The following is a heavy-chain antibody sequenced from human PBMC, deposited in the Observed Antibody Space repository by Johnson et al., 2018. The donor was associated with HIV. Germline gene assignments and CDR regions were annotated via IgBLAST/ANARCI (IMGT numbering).Heavy chain of an antibody. CDR2: IKQDGSDK. D-gene: IGHD3-22*01. Sequence: VQLVESGGGVVRPGGSLRLSCAASGFTFDEFDDYGMSCVRQAPGKGLEWVANIKQDGSDKYYVDSVKGRFTISRDNSKNTLYLQMNSLRAEDTAVYYCASDPARSTMIEDAFDIWGQGTMVTVSS. CDR1: GFTFDEFDDYG. J-gene: IGHJ3*02. CDR3: ASDPARSTMIEDAFDI. V-gene: IGHV3-7*03.